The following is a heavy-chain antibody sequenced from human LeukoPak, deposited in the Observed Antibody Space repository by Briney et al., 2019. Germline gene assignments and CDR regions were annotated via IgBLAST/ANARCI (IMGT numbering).Heavy chain of an antibody. CDR2: IYYGGST. CDR1: GGSIRSTSYY. V-gene: IGHV4-39*01. D-gene: IGHD3-10*01. CDR3: ARHYYSGSGSYRPFDY. J-gene: IGHJ4*02. Sequence: SETLSLTCTVSGGSIRSTSYYWGWIRQPPGKGLEWIGSIYYGGSTYYNPSLKSRVTISVDTSKNQFSLKLNSVTAADTAVYYCARHYYSGSGSYRPFDYWGQGTLVTVSS.